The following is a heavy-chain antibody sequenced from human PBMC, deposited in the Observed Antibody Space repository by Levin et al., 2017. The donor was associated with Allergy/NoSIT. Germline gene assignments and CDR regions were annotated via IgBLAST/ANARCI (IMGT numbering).Heavy chain of an antibody. D-gene: IGHD5-18*01. V-gene: IGHV1-69*13. Sequence: SVKVSCKASGGTFNNYAVSWVRQAPGQGLEWMGGITPIFGSTNYAQKFQDRVTITADESTSTGYMELSSLRSEDTAVYYCARGRGYTYGSKYYYYGMDVWGQGTAVTVSS. CDR1: GGTFNNYA. J-gene: IGHJ6*02. CDR3: ARGRGYTYGSKYYYYGMDV. CDR2: ITPIFGST.